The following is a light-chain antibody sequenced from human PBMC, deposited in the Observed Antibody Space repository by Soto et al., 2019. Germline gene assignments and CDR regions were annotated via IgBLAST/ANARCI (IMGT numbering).Light chain of an antibody. CDR3: SSYSSTSTLV. CDR2: DVT. J-gene: IGLJ2*01. CDR1: SSDVGGYNY. Sequence: QYALTQPASVSGSPGQSITISCTGTSSDVGGYNYVCWYQQHPGKAPKLMIYDVTYRPSGVSNRFSASKSGNTASLTISGLQAEDEADYYCSSYSSTSTLVLGGGTKVTVL. V-gene: IGLV2-14*03.